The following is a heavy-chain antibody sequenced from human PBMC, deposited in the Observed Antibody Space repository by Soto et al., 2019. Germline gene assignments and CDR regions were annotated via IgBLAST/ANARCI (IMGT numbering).Heavy chain of an antibody. CDR2: ISGSGGST. J-gene: IGHJ5*02. CDR1: GFTFSSYA. D-gene: IGHD6-19*01. Sequence: EVPLLDSGGGLVQPGGSLRLSCAASGFTFSSYAMTWVRQAPGKGLEWVSGISGSGGSTYYADSVKGRFTISRDNSKNTLYLQMNSLRAEDTAVYYCAKEGPYSSGWYWFDPWGQGTLVTVSS. CDR3: AKEGPYSSGWYWFDP. V-gene: IGHV3-23*01.